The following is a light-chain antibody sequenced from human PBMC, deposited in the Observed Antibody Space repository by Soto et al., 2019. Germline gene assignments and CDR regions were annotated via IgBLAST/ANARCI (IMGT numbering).Light chain of an antibody. CDR1: QRVGSSY. CDR2: GAS. Sequence: DIVLTQSPGTLSLSTGERATLSCRASQRVGSSYLAWYQHKPDQAPRLLIYGASGRATGTPDRFSGSGSGTDFTLTISRVQPEDFATYYCQQDETYLKTFCQGTKVDIK. V-gene: IGKV3-20*01. J-gene: IGKJ1*01. CDR3: QQDETYLKT.